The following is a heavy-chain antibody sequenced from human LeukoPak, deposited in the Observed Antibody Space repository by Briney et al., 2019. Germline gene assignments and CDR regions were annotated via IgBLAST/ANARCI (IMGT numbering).Heavy chain of an antibody. D-gene: IGHD3-16*01. J-gene: IGHJ4*02. V-gene: IGHV3-21*01. CDR1: GFTFSDYD. CDR2: ISYLSSHV. Sequence: GGSLRLSCSASGFTFSDYDMNWVRQAPGKGLEWVSSISYLSSHVYYGDSVKGRFSISRDNAKNSLYRQMNSLGAEDTAIYYCGRAFPPLRTSSAGDLWGQGILVTVSS. CDR3: GRAFPPLRTSSAGDL.